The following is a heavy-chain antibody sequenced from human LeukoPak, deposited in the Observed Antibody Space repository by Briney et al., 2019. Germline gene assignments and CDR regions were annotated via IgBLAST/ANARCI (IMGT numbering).Heavy chain of an antibody. CDR2: ISGSGGST. V-gene: IGHV3-23*01. CDR1: GFTFSSYA. CDR3: ATGIAVAGTFSLDY. D-gene: IGHD6-19*01. J-gene: IGHJ4*02. Sequence: GGSLRLSCAASGFTFSSYAMSWVRQAPGKGLEWASAISGSGGSTYYADSVKGRFTISRDNSKNTLYLQMNSLRAEDTAVYYCATGIAVAGTFSLDYWGQGTLVTVSS.